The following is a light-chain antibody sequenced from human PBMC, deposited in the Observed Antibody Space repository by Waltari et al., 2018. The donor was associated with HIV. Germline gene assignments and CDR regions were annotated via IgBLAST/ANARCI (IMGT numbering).Light chain of an antibody. CDR2: RNN. V-gene: IGLV1-47*01. Sequence: QSVLTQPPSASGTPGQRVTISCSGSSSNIGTNYIYWYQQLPGTAPKLLIYRNNRRPSGFPDRFSGSKSGTSVFLAISGLRSEDEADYYCAAWDENLSGRVVFGGGTKLTVL. CDR3: AAWDENLSGRVV. J-gene: IGLJ2*01. CDR1: SSNIGTNY.